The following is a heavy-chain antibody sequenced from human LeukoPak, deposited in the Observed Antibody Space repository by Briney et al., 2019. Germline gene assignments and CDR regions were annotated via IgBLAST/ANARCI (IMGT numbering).Heavy chain of an antibody. CDR1: GDSISSSY. D-gene: IGHD2-15*01. J-gene: IGHJ5*02. Sequence: SETLSLTCSVSGDSISSSYWSWIRQSPGKGLEWIGNIYYSGSTNYNPSLKSRVTISVDTSKNQFSLKLSSVTAADTAVYYCARLPRWFNGWFDPWGQGTLVTVSS. CDR2: IYYSGST. V-gene: IGHV4-59*12. CDR3: ARLPRWFNGWFDP.